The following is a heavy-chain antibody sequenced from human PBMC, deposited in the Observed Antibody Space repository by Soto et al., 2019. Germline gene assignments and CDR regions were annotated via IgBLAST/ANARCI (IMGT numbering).Heavy chain of an antibody. CDR1: GYTFVSYG. CDR2: ISPYNGNT. J-gene: IGHJ3*02. D-gene: IGHD6-19*01. Sequence: QVQLVQSGAEVKEPGASVKVSCKASGYTFVSYGISWVRQAPGQGLEWMGWISPYNGNTNYAQKFQGRVTMTTDTSPSTVYMELRSLISDDTAVYYCSRDAQKWLVAAFDIWGQGTMVTVSS. CDR3: SRDAQKWLVAAFDI. V-gene: IGHV1-18*01.